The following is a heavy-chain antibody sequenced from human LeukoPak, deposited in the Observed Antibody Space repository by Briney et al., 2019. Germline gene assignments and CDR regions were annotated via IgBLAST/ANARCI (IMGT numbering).Heavy chain of an antibody. CDR3: ARDYGGSSPFDY. J-gene: IGHJ4*02. CDR2: ISSSGSTI. V-gene: IGHV3-48*04. D-gene: IGHD4-23*01. Sequence: PGGSLRLSCAASGFTFSSYGMHWVRQAPGKGLEWVSYISSSGSTIYYADSVKGRFTISRDNAKNSLYLQMNSLRAEDTAVYYCARDYGGSSPFDYWGQGTLATVSS. CDR1: GFTFSSYG.